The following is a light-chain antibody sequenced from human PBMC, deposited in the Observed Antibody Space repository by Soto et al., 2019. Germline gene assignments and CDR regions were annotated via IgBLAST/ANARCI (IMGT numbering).Light chain of an antibody. J-gene: IGLJ3*02. V-gene: IGLV3-21*02. CDR3: QVWNSNSDWV. CDR2: DDT. CDR1: NIGSRS. Sequence: SYELTQPPSVSVAPGQTATVTCGGDNIGSRSVHWYKQRPGQAPVLVVYDDTNRPSGIPGRFSGSNSGNTATLTISRVEDGDEADYYCQVWNSNSDWVFGGGTKVTVL.